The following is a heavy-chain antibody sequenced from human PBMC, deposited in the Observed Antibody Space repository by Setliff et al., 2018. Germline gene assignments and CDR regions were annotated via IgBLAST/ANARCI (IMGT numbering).Heavy chain of an antibody. Sequence: SETLSLTCVVSDFSVSPVYYWGWIRQPPGKGLEWIASIYYSGTTYYNPSFKSRVTMSVDASKSQITLKLDSVTAADTALYYCARTSTARYFDLWGRGTLVTGPS. CDR1: DFSVSPVYY. CDR2: IYYSGTT. J-gene: IGHJ2*01. CDR3: ARTSTARYFDL. D-gene: IGHD2-2*01. V-gene: IGHV4-38-2*01.